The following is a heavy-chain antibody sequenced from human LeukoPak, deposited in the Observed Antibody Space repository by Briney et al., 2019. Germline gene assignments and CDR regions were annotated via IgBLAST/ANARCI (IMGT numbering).Heavy chain of an antibody. D-gene: IGHD2-15*01. CDR2: INPYSGDT. J-gene: IGHJ4*02. Sequence: ASVKVSCKASGYTFTGYHIHWVRQAPGQGLEWMGRINPYSGDTNFAQKFQGRVTMTRDTSITTAYMDLSSLTPDDTAVYYCARGRGSCDYWGQGTLVTVSS. CDR3: ARGRGSCDY. CDR1: GYTFTGYH. V-gene: IGHV1-2*06.